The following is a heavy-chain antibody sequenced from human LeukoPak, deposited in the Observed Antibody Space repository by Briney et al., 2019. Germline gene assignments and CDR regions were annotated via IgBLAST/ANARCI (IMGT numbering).Heavy chain of an antibody. V-gene: IGHV3-48*01. CDR1: GFTFSSYS. Sequence: GRSLGLSCAASGFTFSSYSMNWVRQAPGKGLEWVTYISSSSSTIYYADSVKGRFTISRDNAKNSLYLEMNSLRAEDTAVYYCARKTGGSLDIWGQGTMVTVSS. CDR2: ISSSSSTI. J-gene: IGHJ3*02. CDR3: ARKTGGSLDI. D-gene: IGHD7-27*01.